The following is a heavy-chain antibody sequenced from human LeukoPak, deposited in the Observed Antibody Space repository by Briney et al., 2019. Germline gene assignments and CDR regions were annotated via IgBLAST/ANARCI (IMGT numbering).Heavy chain of an antibody. Sequence: SETLSLTCTASGGSISSYYWSWIRQPPGKGLEWIGYIYYSGSTNYNPSLKSRVTISVDTSKNQFSLKLSSVTAADTAVYYCARWRLYDSSGYYFSAFDIWGQGTMVTVSS. CDR1: GGSISSYY. V-gene: IGHV4-59*01. CDR2: IYYSGST. J-gene: IGHJ3*02. CDR3: ARWRLYDSSGYYFSAFDI. D-gene: IGHD3-22*01.